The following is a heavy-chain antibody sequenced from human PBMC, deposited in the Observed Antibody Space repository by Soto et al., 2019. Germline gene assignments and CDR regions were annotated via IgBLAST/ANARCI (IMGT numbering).Heavy chain of an antibody. CDR2: MNSNSGNT. D-gene: IGHD3-3*01. V-gene: IGHV1-8*01. CDR1: GYTFTSYD. CDR3: ARGASNYDFWSGYYGSRYYFDY. Sequence: ASVKVSCKASGYTFTSYDINWVRQATGQGLEWMGWMNSNSGNTGYAQKFQGRVTMTRNTSISTAYMELSSLRSEDTAVYYCARGASNYDFWSGYYGSRYYFDYWGQGTLVTVSS. J-gene: IGHJ4*02.